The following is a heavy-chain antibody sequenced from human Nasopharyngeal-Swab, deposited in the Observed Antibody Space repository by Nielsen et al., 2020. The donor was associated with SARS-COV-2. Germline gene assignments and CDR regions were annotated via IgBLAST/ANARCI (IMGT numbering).Heavy chain of an antibody. D-gene: IGHD1-26*01. J-gene: IGHJ3*01. CDR1: GIIFSNYS. CDR3: ARNRDGWERRDAFDF. CDR2: STSISSYI. Sequence: LRPSCAASGIIFSNYSMNWVRQAPGRGQGTGSSSTSISSYIYYADPVKGRFTISSDNAKNSLYLQMNSLRAEDTAVYYCARNRDGWERRDAFDFWGQGTMVTVSS. V-gene: IGHV3-21*01.